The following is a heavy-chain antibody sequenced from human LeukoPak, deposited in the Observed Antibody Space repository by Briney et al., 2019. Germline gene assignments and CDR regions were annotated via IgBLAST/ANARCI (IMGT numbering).Heavy chain of an antibody. CDR1: GFTFSSYG. J-gene: IGHJ3*02. V-gene: IGHV3-33*01. Sequence: PGGSLRLSCAASGFTFSSYGMHWVRQAPGKGLEWVAVIWYDGSNKHYADSVKGRFTISRDNSKNTLYLQMNSLRAEDTAVYYCARGGSGYSYGPSPSHIWGQGTMVTVSS. CDR2: IWYDGSNK. D-gene: IGHD5-18*01. CDR3: ARGGSGYSYGPSPSHI.